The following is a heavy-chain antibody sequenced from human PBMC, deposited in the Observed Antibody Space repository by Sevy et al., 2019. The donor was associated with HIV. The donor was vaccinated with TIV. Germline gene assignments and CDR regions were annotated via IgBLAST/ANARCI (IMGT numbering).Heavy chain of an antibody. V-gene: IGHV4-39*02. D-gene: IGHD3-22*01. CDR1: GGSISSSSYY. J-gene: IGHJ3*02. CDR3: ARDDANRDYYDSSGYPDAFD. CDR2: IYYSGST. Sequence: SETLSLTCTVSGGSISSSSYYWGWIRQPPGKGLEWIGSIYYSGSTYYNPSLKSRVTISVDTSKNQFSLKLSSVTAADTAVYYCARDDANRDYYDSSGYPDAFDIGAKGQWSPSPQ.